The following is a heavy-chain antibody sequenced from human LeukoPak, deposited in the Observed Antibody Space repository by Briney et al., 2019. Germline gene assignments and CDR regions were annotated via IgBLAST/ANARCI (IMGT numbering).Heavy chain of an antibody. CDR2: FSGSGGST. CDR1: GFTFSNYA. CDR3: ASRPAPSLGPLDY. Sequence: PGGSLRLSCAASGFTFSNYAMVWVRQIPGKGLEWVSIFSGSGGSTYYADAVKGRFTVSRDNSKSTLYLHMNNLRVDDTAIYYCASRPAPSLGPLDYWGQGTLVTVSS. D-gene: IGHD2-2*01. J-gene: IGHJ4*02. V-gene: IGHV3-23*01.